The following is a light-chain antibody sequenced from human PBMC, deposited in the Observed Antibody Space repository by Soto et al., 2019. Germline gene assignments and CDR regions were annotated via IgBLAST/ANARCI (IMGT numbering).Light chain of an antibody. CDR3: ATWDSILTVV. CDR2: DNN. CDR1: NSNIGNNY. V-gene: IGLV1-51*01. J-gene: IGLJ3*02. Sequence: QSVLTQPPSVSAAPGQRVTISCSGSNSNIGNNYVSWYQQFPGTAPKLIIYDNNQRPSGIPDRFSGSKSGTSATLAITGLQTGDEADYYCATWDSILTVVFGGGTKLTVL.